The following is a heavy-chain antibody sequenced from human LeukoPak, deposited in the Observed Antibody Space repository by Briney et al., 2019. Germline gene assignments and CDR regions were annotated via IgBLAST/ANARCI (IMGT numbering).Heavy chain of an antibody. CDR1: GFTFDDYA. CDR2: ISWKSGSI. J-gene: IGHJ5*02. V-gene: IGHV3-9*01. CDR3: AKDFKGSLVGAIRFDP. Sequence: GGSLRLSCAASGFTFDDYAMHWVRQAPGKGLEWVSGISWKSGSIGYADSVKGRFTISRDNAKNSLYLQMNSLRAEDTALYYCAKDFKGSLVGAIRFDPWGQGTLVTVSS. D-gene: IGHD1-26*01.